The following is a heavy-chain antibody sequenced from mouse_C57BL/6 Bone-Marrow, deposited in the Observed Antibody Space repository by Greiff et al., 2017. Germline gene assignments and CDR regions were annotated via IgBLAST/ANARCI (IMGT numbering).Heavy chain of an antibody. CDR2: IYPSDGST. J-gene: IGHJ1*03. V-gene: IGHV1-85*01. Sequence: QVQLQQSGPELVKPGASVKLSCKASGYTFTSYDINWVQQTPGQGLAWIGWIYPSDGSTKYDEKFKGQAPLTVDTSSSTAYMELHSLTSEDSAVSFCARDYGSSYGYFDVWGTGTTVTVSS. CDR1: GYTFTSYD. D-gene: IGHD1-1*01. CDR3: ARDYGSSYGYFDV.